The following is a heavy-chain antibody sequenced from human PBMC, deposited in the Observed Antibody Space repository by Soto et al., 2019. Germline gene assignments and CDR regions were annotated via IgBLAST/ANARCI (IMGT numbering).Heavy chain of an antibody. CDR3: ARMAPNCSGGSCYFEYFDY. CDR2: IYYSGST. V-gene: IGHV4-31*03. J-gene: IGHJ4*02. Sequence: LSLTCTVSGGSISSGGYYWSWIRQHPGKGLEWIGYIYYSGSTYYNPSLKSRVTISVDTSKNQFSLKLSSVTAADTAVYYCARMAPNCSGGSCYFEYFDYWGQGTLVTVSS. CDR1: GGSISSGGYY. D-gene: IGHD2-15*01.